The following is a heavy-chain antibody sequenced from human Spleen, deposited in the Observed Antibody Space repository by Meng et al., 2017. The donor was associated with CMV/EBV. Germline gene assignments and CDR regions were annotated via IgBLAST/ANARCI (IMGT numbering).Heavy chain of an antibody. CDR2: INHSGST. CDR3: ARLTGTTSGDYYYYGMDV. D-gene: IGHD1-7*01. J-gene: IGHJ6*02. V-gene: IGHV4-39*07. CDR1: GGSISSGDYY. Sequence: SETLSLTCTVSGGSISSGDYYWSWIRQPPGKGLEWIGEINHSGSTNYNPSLKSRVTISVDTSKNQFSLKLSSVTAADTAVYYCARLTGTTSGDYYYYGMDVWGQGTTVTVSS.